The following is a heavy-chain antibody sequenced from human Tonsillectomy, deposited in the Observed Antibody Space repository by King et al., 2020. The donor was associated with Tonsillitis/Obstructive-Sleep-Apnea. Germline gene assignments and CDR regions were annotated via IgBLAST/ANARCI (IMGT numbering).Heavy chain of an antibody. D-gene: IGHD2-2*01. CDR1: GGSFSSYY. CDR3: AGAPGYFTSTSCYGHYYSYYGLDV. V-gene: IGHV4-34*01. J-gene: IGHJ6*02. Sequence: VQLQQWGAGLLKPSETLSLTCAVYGGSFSSYYWSWIRQPPGKGLEWIGEINHSGSTNYNPSLKSRVPISVDTSKSQFSLKLSSVTAADTAVYYCAGAPGYFTSTSCYGHYYSYYGLDVWGQGTTVTVSS. CDR2: INHSGST.